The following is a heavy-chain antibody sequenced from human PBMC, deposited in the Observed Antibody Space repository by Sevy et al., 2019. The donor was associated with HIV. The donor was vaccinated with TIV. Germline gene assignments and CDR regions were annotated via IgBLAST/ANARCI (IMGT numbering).Heavy chain of an antibody. V-gene: IGHV4-4*07. CDR1: AGSISSYY. D-gene: IGHD6-19*01. Sequence: SETLSLTCTVSAGSISSYYWSWIRQPAGKGLEWIGRIYTSGSTNYNPSLKSRVTMSVDTSKNQFSLKLSSVTAADTAVYYCARGPYSSGLYYYYGMDVWGQGTTVTVSS. CDR2: IYTSGST. J-gene: IGHJ6*02. CDR3: ARGPYSSGLYYYYGMDV.